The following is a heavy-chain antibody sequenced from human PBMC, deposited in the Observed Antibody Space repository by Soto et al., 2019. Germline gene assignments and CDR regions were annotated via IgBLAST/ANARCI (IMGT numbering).Heavy chain of an antibody. V-gene: IGHV3-73*02. CDR2: IRSKANSYAT. Sequence: EVQLVESGGGLVQPGGSLKLSCAASGFTFSGSAMHWVRQASGKGLEWVGRIRSKANSYATAYAASVKGRFTISRDDSKNTAYLQMNSLKAEDTAVYYCTRQGSSSGKGYYYYGMDVWGQETTVIVSS. D-gene: IGHD6-6*01. J-gene: IGHJ6*02. CDR1: GFTFSGSA. CDR3: TRQGSSSGKGYYYYGMDV.